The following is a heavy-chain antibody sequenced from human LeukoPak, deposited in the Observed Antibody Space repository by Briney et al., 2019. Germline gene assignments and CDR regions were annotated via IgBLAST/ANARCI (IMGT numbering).Heavy chain of an antibody. CDR3: ARVRWLQPEFDY. Sequence: QSGGSLRLSCAASGFTFSSYAMSWVRQAPGKGLEWVSAISGSGGSTYYADSVKGRFTISRDNAKNSLYLQMNSLRAEDTAVYYCARVRWLQPEFDYWGQGTLVTVSS. D-gene: IGHD5-24*01. V-gene: IGHV3-23*01. CDR1: GFTFSSYA. CDR2: ISGSGGST. J-gene: IGHJ4*02.